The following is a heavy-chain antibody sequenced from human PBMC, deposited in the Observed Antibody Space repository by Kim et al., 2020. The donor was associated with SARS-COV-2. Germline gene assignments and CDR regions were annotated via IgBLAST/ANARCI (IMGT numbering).Heavy chain of an antibody. CDR2: ISGSGGST. CDR1: GFTFSSYA. J-gene: IGHJ4*01. D-gene: IGHD5-18*01. V-gene: IGHV3-23*01. Sequence: GGSLRLSCAASGFTFSSYAMSWVRQAPGKGLEWVSAISGSGGSTYYADSVKGRFTISRDNSKNTLYLQMNSLRAEDTAVYYCAKPHLQLWLLMSFDYWGQGTLVTVSS. CDR3: AKPHLQLWLLMSFDY.